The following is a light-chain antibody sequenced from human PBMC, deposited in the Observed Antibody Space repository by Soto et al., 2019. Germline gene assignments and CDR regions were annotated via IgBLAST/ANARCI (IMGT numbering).Light chain of an antibody. J-gene: IGKJ1*01. CDR1: LAFNRY. CDR2: GAS. CDR3: QQSYTTPGT. V-gene: IGKV1-39*01. Sequence: DIQMNQSPSSLPASVGDSVTITCRESLAFNRYLNWYQHKAGQAPKLLIYGASNLHKGVPARFRGSGAGTIFTLTISSLQPEDFATYYCQQSYTTPGTFGRGTTVEIK.